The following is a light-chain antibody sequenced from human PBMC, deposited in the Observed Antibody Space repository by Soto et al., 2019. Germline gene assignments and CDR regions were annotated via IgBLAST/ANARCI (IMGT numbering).Light chain of an antibody. J-gene: IGKJ1*01. CDR1: QTISSW. CDR3: QHYNSYSEA. Sequence: DIQMTQSPSTLSGSVGDRVTITCGASQTISSWLEGYQQNPGKENQILIYDASSLESGVPSRFSGIGSGTELTLTISSLQPDDFATYYCQHYNSYSEAFGQGTKVDI. V-gene: IGKV1-5*01. CDR2: DAS.